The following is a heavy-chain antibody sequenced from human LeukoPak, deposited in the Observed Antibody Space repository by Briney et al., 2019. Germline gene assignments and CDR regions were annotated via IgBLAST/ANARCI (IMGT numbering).Heavy chain of an antibody. J-gene: IGHJ4*02. CDR2: IYYSGTT. CDR1: GGSISSYY. D-gene: IGHD6-19*01. CDR3: ARGAGWYNY. V-gene: IGHV4-59*01. Sequence: SETLSLTCTVSGGSISSYYWSWIRQPPGKGLEWIGYIYYSGTTNYNPSLKSRVTVSIDTSKKQFSLKVSSVTAADTAVYYCARGAGWYNYWGQGTLVTVSS.